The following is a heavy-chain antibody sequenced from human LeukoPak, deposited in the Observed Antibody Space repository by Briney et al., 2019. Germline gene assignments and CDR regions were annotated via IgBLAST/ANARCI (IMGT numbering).Heavy chain of an antibody. CDR1: GGSISSYY. Sequence: DPSETLSLTCTVSGGSISSYYWSWIRQPPGKGLEWIGYIYYSGSTNYNPSLKSRVTISVDTSKNQFSLKLSSVTAADTAVYYCARDRADYYDSSGYYYVFDYWGQGTLVTVSS. V-gene: IGHV4-59*01. D-gene: IGHD3-22*01. CDR3: ARDRADYYDSSGYYYVFDY. CDR2: IYYSGST. J-gene: IGHJ4*02.